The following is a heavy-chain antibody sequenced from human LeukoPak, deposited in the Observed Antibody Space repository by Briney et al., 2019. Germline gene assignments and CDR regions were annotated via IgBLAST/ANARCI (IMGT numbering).Heavy chain of an antibody. V-gene: IGHV4-34*01. J-gene: IGHJ5*02. CDR2: INHSGST. D-gene: IGHD1-26*01. Sequence: SETLSLTCAVYGGSFSGYYWSWIRQPPGKGLEWMGEINHSGSTNYNPSLKSRVTISVDTSKNHFSLKLSSVTAADTAVSYCARGIKWEPFPGSPFDPWGQGTLVTVSS. CDR3: ARGIKWEPFPGSPFDP. CDR1: GGSFSGYY.